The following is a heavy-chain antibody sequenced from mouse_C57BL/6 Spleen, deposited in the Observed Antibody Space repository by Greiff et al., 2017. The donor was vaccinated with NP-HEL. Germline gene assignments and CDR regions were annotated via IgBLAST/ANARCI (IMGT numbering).Heavy chain of an antibody. D-gene: IGHD1-1*01. J-gene: IGHJ1*03. V-gene: IGHV1-69*01. CDR1: GYTFTSYW. CDR2: IDPSDSYT. CDR3: ALYYYGRGYFDV. Sequence: VQLQQSGAELVMPGASVKLSCKASGYTFTSYWMHWVKQRPGQGLEWIGEIDPSDSYTNYNQKFKGKSTLTVDKSSSTAYMQLSSLTSEDSAVYYCALYYYGRGYFDVWGTGTTVTVSS.